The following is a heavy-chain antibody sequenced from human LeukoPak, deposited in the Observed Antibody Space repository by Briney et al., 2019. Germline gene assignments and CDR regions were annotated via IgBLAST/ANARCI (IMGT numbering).Heavy chain of an antibody. J-gene: IGHJ4*02. CDR1: RYTFSVFW. CDR3: ARDRHHRYGELFP. Sequence: GGSLRLSCALSRYTFSVFWKHWVRQAPGKGLVCVSRIHSEDNSTSHADSVKGRFTISRDNAKNTLYLQMNSLRAEDTAVYYCARDRHHRYGELFPWGQGTLVTVS. V-gene: IGHV3-74*01. D-gene: IGHD3-10*01. CDR2: IHSEDNST.